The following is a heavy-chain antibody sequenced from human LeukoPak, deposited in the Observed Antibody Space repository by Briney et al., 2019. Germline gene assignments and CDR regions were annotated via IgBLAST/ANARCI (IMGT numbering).Heavy chain of an antibody. V-gene: IGHV4-4*02. CDR3: VRRSIQDWFDP. Sequence: SETLSLTCAVSGGSISSNNWWIWVRQSPEKGLEWIGEIYHDGSTNYNPSLKSRVTISIDTSKNQFSLRLSFVTAADTAVYYCVRRSIQDWFDPWGQGTLVTVSS. D-gene: IGHD2-21*01. CDR1: GGSISSNNW. J-gene: IGHJ5*02. CDR2: IYHDGST.